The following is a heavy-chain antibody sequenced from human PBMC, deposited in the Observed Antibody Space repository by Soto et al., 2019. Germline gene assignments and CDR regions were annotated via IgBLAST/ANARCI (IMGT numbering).Heavy chain of an antibody. V-gene: IGHV3-11*04. D-gene: IGHD6-13*01. Sequence: PGGSVRLSCAASGFTFSDYYMSCIRQAPGKGLEWVSYISSSGSTIYYADSVKGRFTISRDNAKNTLYLQMNSLRAEDTAVYYCAKEQEWQQLPPSLDFSGQGTLVTVSS. CDR3: AKEQEWQQLPPSLDF. J-gene: IGHJ4*02. CDR1: GFTFSDYY. CDR2: ISSSGSTI.